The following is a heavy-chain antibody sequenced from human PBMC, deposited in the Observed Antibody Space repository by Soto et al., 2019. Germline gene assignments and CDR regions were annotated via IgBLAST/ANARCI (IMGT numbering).Heavy chain of an antibody. CDR2: MYYSGIT. CDR3: AREDMSGTYSFDY. D-gene: IGHD1-26*01. CDR1: GAPVSSETHF. J-gene: IGHJ4*01. V-gene: IGHV4-61*01. Sequence: SETLSLPCTVSGAPVSSETHFWTWIRQPPGKGLEWIGYMYYSGITNSNPALKSRITLSVDRSRNQFSLSLNSVTAADTAVYYCAREDMSGTYSFDYWGHGTHFTVSS.